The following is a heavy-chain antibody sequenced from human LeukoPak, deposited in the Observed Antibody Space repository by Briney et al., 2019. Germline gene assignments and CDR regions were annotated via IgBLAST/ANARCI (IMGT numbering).Heavy chain of an antibody. Sequence: GGSLRLSCAASGFTFSSYAMSWVRQAPGKGLEWVSAISGSDGSTYYADSVKGRFTISRDDSKNTLYLHMNSLRAEDTAEYYCAKGGGDRTYYYYYMDVWGKGTTVTVSS. CDR2: ISGSDGST. J-gene: IGHJ6*03. CDR1: GFTFSSYA. CDR3: AKGGGDRTYYYYYMDV. D-gene: IGHD4-17*01. V-gene: IGHV3-23*01.